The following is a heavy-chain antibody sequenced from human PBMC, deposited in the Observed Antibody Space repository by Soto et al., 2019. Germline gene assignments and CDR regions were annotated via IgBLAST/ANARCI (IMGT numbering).Heavy chain of an antibody. CDR2: IYWDDDK. CDR1: GLSFSTPGVG. V-gene: IGHV2-5*02. Sequence: QITLKESGPPLVKPTQTLTLTCSFSGLSFSTPGVGVGWIRQPPGKPLEWLALIYWDDDKRYSPSLRSRLTITKDTSRNQVVLIMTNMDPLDTGTYYCAHSPPFHTNWDPDCWGQGTLVTVSS. J-gene: IGHJ4*02. D-gene: IGHD1-1*01. CDR3: AHSPPFHTNWDPDC.